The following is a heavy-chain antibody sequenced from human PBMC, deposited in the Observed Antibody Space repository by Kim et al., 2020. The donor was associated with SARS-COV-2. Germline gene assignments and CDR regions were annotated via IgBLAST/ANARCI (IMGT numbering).Heavy chain of an antibody. Sequence: SETLSLTCTVSGYSISSGYYWGWIRQPPGKGLEWIGSIYHSGSTYYNPSLKSRVTISVDTSKNQFSLKLSSVTAADTAVYYCATREEGGATHYGMDVWGQGTTVTVSS. CDR3: ATREEGGATHYGMDV. J-gene: IGHJ6*02. D-gene: IGHD1-26*01. CDR1: GYSISSGYY. V-gene: IGHV4-38-2*02. CDR2: IYHSGST.